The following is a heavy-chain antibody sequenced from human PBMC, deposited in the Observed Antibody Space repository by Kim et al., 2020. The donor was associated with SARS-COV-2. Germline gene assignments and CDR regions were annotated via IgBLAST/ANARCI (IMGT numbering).Heavy chain of an antibody. V-gene: IGHV1-69*13. CDR1: GGTFSTLG. D-gene: IGHD2-2*01. CDR2: IIPIFSTP. CDR3: ATVFHGTRPAD. J-gene: IGHJ4*02. Sequence: SVKVSCMASGGTFSTLGFNWVRQAPGQGLEWMGGIIPIFSTPKYAQKFQDRVTITADESTSTAYMELNSLTSEDTAMYYCATVFHGTRPADWGQGTLVT.